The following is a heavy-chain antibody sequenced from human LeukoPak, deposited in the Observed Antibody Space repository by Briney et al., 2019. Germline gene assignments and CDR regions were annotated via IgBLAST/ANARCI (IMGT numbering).Heavy chain of an antibody. CDR1: GGTFGSYA. D-gene: IGHD3-22*01. CDR2: INPNSGGT. V-gene: IGHV1-2*02. CDR3: ARSYYYDSSGYFRF. J-gene: IGHJ3*01. Sequence: ASVKVSCKASGGTFGSYAISWVRQAPGQGLEWMGWINPNSGGTNYAQKFQGRVTMTRDTSISTAYMELSRLRSDDTAVYYCARSYYYDSSGYFRFWGQGTMVTVSS.